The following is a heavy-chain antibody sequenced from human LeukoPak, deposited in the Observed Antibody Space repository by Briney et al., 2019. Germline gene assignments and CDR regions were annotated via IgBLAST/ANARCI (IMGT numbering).Heavy chain of an antibody. D-gene: IGHD1-26*01. CDR1: GFTFSSYT. CDR3: ARAIVGVTPRGAFDI. V-gene: IGHV3-64*01. J-gene: IGHJ3*02. Sequence: PGGSLRLSCAASGFTFSSYTMHWVRQAPGKGLEYVSAISSNGGSTHYANSVKGRFTISRDNSKNTLYLQMGSLRAEDMAVYYCARAIVGVTPRGAFDIWGQRTMVTVSS. CDR2: ISSNGGST.